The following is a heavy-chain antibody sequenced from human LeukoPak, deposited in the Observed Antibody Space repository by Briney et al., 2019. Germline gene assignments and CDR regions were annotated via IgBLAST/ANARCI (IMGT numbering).Heavy chain of an antibody. CDR3: ARDPRRYCSGGSCDTGLDY. V-gene: IGHV3-11*01. Sequence: PGGSLRLSCAASGFTFSDYYMSWIRQAPGKGLEWVSYISSSGSTIYYADSVKGRFTISRDNAKNSLYLQMNSLRAEDTAVYYCARDPRRYCSGGSCDTGLDYWGQGTLVRLL. CDR2: ISSSGSTI. CDR1: GFTFSDYY. J-gene: IGHJ4*02. D-gene: IGHD2-15*01.